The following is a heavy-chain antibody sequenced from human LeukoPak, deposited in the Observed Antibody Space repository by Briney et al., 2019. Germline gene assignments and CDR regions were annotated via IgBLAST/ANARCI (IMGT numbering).Heavy chain of an antibody. J-gene: IGHJ3*02. CDR3: ARSLIVVVPAANDAFDI. Sequence: ASVKVSCKASGYTFTSYHIHWVRQAPGQGLEWMGWINPNSGGTNYAQKFQGRVTMTRDTSISTAYMELSRLRSDDTAVYYCARSLIVVVPAANDAFDIWGQGTMVTVSS. D-gene: IGHD2-2*01. CDR2: INPNSGGT. V-gene: IGHV1-2*02. CDR1: GYTFTSYH.